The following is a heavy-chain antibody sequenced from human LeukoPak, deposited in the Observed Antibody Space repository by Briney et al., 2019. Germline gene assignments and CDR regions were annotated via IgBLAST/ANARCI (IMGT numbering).Heavy chain of an antibody. V-gene: IGHV4-59*01. CDR2: IYYSGST. J-gene: IGHJ4*02. Sequence: SETLSLTCTVSGGSISSYYWSWIRQPPGKGLEWIGYIYYSGSTNYNPSLKSRVTISVDTSKNQFSLKLSSVTAADTAVYYCARESGSYSSYYFDYWGQGTLVTVSS. D-gene: IGHD1-26*01. CDR1: GGSISSYY. CDR3: ARESGSYSSYYFDY.